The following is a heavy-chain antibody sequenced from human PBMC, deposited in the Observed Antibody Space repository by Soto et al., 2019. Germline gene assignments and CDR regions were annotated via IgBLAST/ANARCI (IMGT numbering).Heavy chain of an antibody. Sequence: QVQLVESGGGLVKPGGSLRQSCAASGFTLSDYYMSWIRQAPGKGLEWVSYISASGSTIYYADSVKGRFTIFKDDAKNSLYLQMNSLRAEDTAAYYCAIEEWFGVDYWGQGTLVTVSS. J-gene: IGHJ4*02. D-gene: IGHD3-10*01. V-gene: IGHV3-11*01. CDR2: ISASGSTI. CDR3: AIEEWFGVDY. CDR1: GFTLSDYY.